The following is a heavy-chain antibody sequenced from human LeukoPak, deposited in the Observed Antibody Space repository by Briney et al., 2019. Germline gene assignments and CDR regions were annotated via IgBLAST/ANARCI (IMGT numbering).Heavy chain of an antibody. CDR3: ARYWGDGYCSSTSCPQNWFDP. CDR2: INYSGSS. Sequence: SETLSLTCSVSGVSSNSSNYYWGWVRQPPGKGLEWIGNINYSGSSYYNPSLKSRVTISVDTSKNQFPLKVSSVTAADTAVYYCARYWGDGYCSSTSCPQNWFDPWGQGTLVTVSS. D-gene: IGHD2-2*03. J-gene: IGHJ5*02. V-gene: IGHV4-39*06. CDR1: GVSSNSSNYY.